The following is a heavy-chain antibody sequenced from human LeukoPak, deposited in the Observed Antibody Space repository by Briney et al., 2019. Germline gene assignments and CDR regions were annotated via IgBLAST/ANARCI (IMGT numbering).Heavy chain of an antibody. CDR2: IEPAGSTT. CDR1: GFTFSSYW. CDR3: GRFGYVAAVDS. D-gene: IGHD2-15*01. V-gene: IGHV3-7*01. Sequence: GGSLRLSCTASGFTFSSYWMTWVRQAPGKGLEWVANIEPAGSTTYYVDSVKGRFTISRDNAKNLLYLQMNSLRAEDSAVYHCGRFGYVAAVDSWGQEALVTVSS. J-gene: IGHJ4*02.